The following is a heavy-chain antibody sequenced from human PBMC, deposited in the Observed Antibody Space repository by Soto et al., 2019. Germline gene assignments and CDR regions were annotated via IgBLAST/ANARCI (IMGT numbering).Heavy chain of an antibody. D-gene: IGHD3-22*01. J-gene: IGHJ6*02. CDR1: GFTFSSHA. CDR2: ISGSGGST. V-gene: IGHV3-23*01. Sequence: PGGSLRLSCAASGFTFSSHALSWVRQAPGKGLEWVSAISGSGGSTYYADSVKGRFTISRDNSKNTLYLQMNSLRAEDTAVYYCAKGVNYYDSSGYYSYFYYGLDVWGQGTAVPVS. CDR3: AKGVNYYDSSGYYSYFYYGLDV.